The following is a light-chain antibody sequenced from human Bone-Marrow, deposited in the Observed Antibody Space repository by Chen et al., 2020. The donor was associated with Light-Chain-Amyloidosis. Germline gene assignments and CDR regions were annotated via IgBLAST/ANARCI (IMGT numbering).Light chain of an antibody. Sequence: SYELPQPPSVSVSPGQTARITCSGDDLPTKYAYWYQQKPGQAPVLVIHRDTERPSGVTERLSGSSAGTTATLTIGGVQAEDEADYHCQSADSSGTYEGIFGGGTKLTVL. V-gene: IGLV3-25*03. J-gene: IGLJ2*01. CDR2: RDT. CDR3: QSADSSGTYEGI. CDR1: DLPTKY.